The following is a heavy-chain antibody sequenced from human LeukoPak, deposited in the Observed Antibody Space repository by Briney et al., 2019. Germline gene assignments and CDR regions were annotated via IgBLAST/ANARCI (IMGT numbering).Heavy chain of an antibody. CDR1: GFTFSSYG. Sequence: PGGSLRLSCAASGFTFSSYGMHWVRQAPGKGLEWVAFIRYDGTNKYYADSVKGRFTISRDNAKNSLYLQMNSLRDDDTAVYYCARDPYSGNLGPTYYYYMDVWGKGTTVTVSS. J-gene: IGHJ6*03. D-gene: IGHD1-26*01. V-gene: IGHV3-30*02. CDR3: ARDPYSGNLGPTYYYYMDV. CDR2: IRYDGTNK.